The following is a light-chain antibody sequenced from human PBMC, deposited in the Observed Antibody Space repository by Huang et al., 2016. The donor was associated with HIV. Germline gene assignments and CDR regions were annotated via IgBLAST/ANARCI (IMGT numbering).Light chain of an antibody. J-gene: IGKJ2*01. CDR1: QGISSY. V-gene: IGKV1-9*01. Sequence: IQLTQSPSSLSASVGDRVTITCRASQGISSYLAWYQQTPGKAPKLLIYATSTLQSVVPSRFSGSGSGTYFTLTISSLQPEDFATYYCQQLNTYPYTFGQGTKLEIK. CDR2: ATS. CDR3: QQLNTYPYT.